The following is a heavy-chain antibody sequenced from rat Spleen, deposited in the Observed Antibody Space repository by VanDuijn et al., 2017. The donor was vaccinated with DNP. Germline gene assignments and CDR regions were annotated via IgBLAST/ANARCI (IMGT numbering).Heavy chain of an antibody. Sequence: EVQLVETGGGLVQPGRSLKLSCVASGFTFSSYWMFWIRQAPGKGLEWVASINTDGGSTYYPDSVKGRFTISRDNAENTVYLQMSSLRSEDTATYYCASWALIAPLSTSNYWGQGVMVTVSS. D-gene: IGHD1-2*01. J-gene: IGHJ2*01. V-gene: IGHV5-58*01. CDR1: GFTFSSYW. CDR3: ASWALIAPLSTSNY. CDR2: INTDGGST.